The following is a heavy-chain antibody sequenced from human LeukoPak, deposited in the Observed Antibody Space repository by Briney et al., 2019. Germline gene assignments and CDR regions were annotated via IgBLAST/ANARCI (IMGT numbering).Heavy chain of an antibody. CDR1: GFTFSNYA. D-gene: IGHD3-9*01. CDR2: ITGDGGST. J-gene: IGHJ4*02. CDR3: AKWGDYDVLTGYYDSDY. Sequence: GGSLRLSCAASGFTFSNYAMSWVRQAPGKGLEWVSAITGDGGSTYYADSVKGRFTISRDNSKNTMYLQMNSLRAEDTALYYCAKWGDYDVLTGYYDSDYWGQGTLVTVSS. V-gene: IGHV3-23*01.